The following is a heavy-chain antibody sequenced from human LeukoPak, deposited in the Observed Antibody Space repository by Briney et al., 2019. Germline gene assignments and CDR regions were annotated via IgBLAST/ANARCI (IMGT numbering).Heavy chain of an antibody. V-gene: IGHV3-21*01. Sequence: GGSLRLSCAASGFTFSSYGMHWVRQAPGKGLEWVSAISGSGGNTYYADSVKGRFTISRDNAKNSLYLQMNSLRAEDTAVYYCARDLYRIVVVPHYFDYWGQGTLVTVSS. CDR3: ARDLYRIVVVPHYFDY. D-gene: IGHD3-22*01. J-gene: IGHJ4*02. CDR2: ISGSGGNT. CDR1: GFTFSSYG.